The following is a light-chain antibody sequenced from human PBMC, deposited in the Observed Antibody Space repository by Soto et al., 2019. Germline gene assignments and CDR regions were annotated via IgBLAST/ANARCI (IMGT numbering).Light chain of an antibody. V-gene: IGLV2-8*01. CDR1: SSDVGGYNY. Sequence: QSVLTQPPSASGSPGQSVTISCTGTSSDVGGYNYVSWYQQHPGKAPKLIIYEVSKRPSGVPDRFSGSKSGNTASLTVSGIQAEDEADYYCISYALTAYVFGTGTKLTVL. J-gene: IGLJ1*01. CDR3: ISYALTAYV. CDR2: EVS.